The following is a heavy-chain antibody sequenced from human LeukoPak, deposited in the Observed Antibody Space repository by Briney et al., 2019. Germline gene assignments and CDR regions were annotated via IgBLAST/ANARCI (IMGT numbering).Heavy chain of an antibody. V-gene: IGHV3-20*04. CDR1: GFTLDDYG. CDR3: ARDRDIVVVPAAMRGAFDY. CDR2: INWNVVST. J-gene: IGHJ4*02. Sequence: GGSLRLSCAASGFTLDDYGMRWVRQAPGKGREWVSGINWNVVSTGYADSVKGRFTISRDNAKISLYLQMNSLRAEDTALYYCARDRDIVVVPAAMRGAFDYWGQGTLVTVSS. D-gene: IGHD2-2*01.